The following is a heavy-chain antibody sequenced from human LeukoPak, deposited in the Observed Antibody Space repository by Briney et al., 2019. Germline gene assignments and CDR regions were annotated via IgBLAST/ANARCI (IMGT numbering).Heavy chain of an antibody. CDR3: ARERGDSSGPDY. D-gene: IGHD3-22*01. V-gene: IGHV4-30-4*01. CDR1: GGSISSGDYY. J-gene: IGHJ4*02. CDR2: IYYSGST. Sequence: PSETLSLTCTVSGGSISSGDYYWSWIRQPPGKGLEWIGYIYYSGSTYYNPSLKGRVTISVDTSKNQFSLKLSSVTAADTAVYHCARERGDSSGPDYWGQGTLVTVSS.